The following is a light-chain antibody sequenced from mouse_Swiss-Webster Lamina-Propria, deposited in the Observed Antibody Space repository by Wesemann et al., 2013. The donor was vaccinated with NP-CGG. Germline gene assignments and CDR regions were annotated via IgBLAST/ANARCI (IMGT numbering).Light chain of an antibody. CDR3: QQYNSYPLT. J-gene: IGKJ5*01. CDR2: SAS. CDR1: QNVGTN. Sequence: DIVMTQSQKFMSTSVGDRVSVTCKASQNVGTNVAWYQQKPGQSPKALIYSASYRYSGVPDRFTGSGSGTDFTLTNSNVQSEDLAEYFCQQYNSYPLTFGAGTKLELK. V-gene: IGKV6-15*01.